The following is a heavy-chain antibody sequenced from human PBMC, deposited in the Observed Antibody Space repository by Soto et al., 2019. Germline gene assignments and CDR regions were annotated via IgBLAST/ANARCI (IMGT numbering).Heavy chain of an antibody. D-gene: IGHD1-26*01. J-gene: IGHJ4*02. CDR2: IDPSDSYT. Sequence: GESLKISCKGSGYSFTSYWISWVRQMPGKGLEWMGRIDPSDSYTNYSPSFQGHVTISADKSISTAYLQWSSLKASDTAMYYCPRGVPRSRLFDYWGQGNLVTVSS. CDR3: PRGVPRSRLFDY. V-gene: IGHV5-10-1*01. CDR1: GYSFTSYW.